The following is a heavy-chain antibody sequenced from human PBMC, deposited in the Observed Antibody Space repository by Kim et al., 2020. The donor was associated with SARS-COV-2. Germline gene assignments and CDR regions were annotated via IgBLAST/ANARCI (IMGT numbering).Heavy chain of an antibody. D-gene: IGHD3-3*01. V-gene: IGHV4-34*01. CDR1: GGSFSGYY. CDR3: ARGDFWSGYYSLNYYYYM. J-gene: IGHJ6*03. CDR2: INHSGST. Sequence: SETLSLTCAVYGGSFSGYYWSWIRQPPGKGLEWIGEINHSGSTNYNPSLKSRVTISVDTSKNQFSLKLSSVTAADTAVYYCARGDFWSGYYSLNYYYYM.